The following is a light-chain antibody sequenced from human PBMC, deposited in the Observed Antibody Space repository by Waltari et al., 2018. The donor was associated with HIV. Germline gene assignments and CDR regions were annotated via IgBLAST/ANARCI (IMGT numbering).Light chain of an antibody. CDR1: SRYVNNYNY. V-gene: IGLV2-11*01. CDR2: GVN. J-gene: IGLJ3*02. Sequence: QSALTQPRSVSGSPGQSVTISCTGTSRYVNNYNYVSWYQHHPGEAPNIVIFGVNKRPSGVPDRVSGSNSGNTASLTISGLQAEDEGHYYCCSYAGSNIHWVFGGGTKLTVL. CDR3: CSYAGSNIHWV.